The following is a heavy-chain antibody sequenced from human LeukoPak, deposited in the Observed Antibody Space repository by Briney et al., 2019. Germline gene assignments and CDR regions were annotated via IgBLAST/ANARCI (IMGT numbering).Heavy chain of an antibody. J-gene: IGHJ6*02. D-gene: IGHD2-2*01. CDR1: GFTFSSYE. CDR3: ARGGYCSSTSCQPPLYYYGRDV. CDR2: ISSSGSTI. V-gene: IGHV3-48*03. Sequence: PGGSLRLSCAASGFTFSSYEMNWVRQAPGKGLEWVSYISSSGSTIYYADSVKGRFTISRDNAKNSLYLQMNSLRAEDTAVYYCARGGYCSSTSCQPPLYYYGRDVWGQGTTVTVSS.